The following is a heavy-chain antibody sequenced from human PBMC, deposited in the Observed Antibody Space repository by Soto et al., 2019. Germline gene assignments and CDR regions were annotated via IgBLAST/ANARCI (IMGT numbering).Heavy chain of an antibody. Sequence: GGSLRLSCAASGFTFSSYSMNWVRQAPGKGLEWVSSISSSSSYIYYADSVKGRFTISRDNAKNSLYLQMNSLRAEDTAVYYCAGFSGSSDAFDIWGQGTMVTVSS. J-gene: IGHJ3*02. D-gene: IGHD1-26*01. CDR3: AGFSGSSDAFDI. CDR2: ISSSSSYI. V-gene: IGHV3-21*01. CDR1: GFTFSSYS.